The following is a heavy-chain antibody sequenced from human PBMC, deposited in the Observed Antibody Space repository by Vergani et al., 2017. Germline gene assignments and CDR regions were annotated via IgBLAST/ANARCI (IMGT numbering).Heavy chain of an antibody. D-gene: IGHD6-19*01. Sequence: QLQLQESGPGLVKPSETLSLTCTVPGGSISSSSFYWGWIRQPPGKGLEWIGTIYYSGSTYYNPSLKSRVTISIDTSKNQFSLKLSAVTAADTAAYYCARAITAVAGTKFFDYWGQGTLVTVSS. CDR2: IYYSGST. V-gene: IGHV4-39*07. CDR1: GGSISSSSFY. J-gene: IGHJ4*02. CDR3: ARAITAVAGTKFFDY.